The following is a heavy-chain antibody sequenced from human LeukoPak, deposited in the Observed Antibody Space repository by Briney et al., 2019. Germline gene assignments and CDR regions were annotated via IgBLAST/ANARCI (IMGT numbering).Heavy chain of an antibody. D-gene: IGHD3-22*01. CDR1: GASFTSHY. Sequence: PSETLSLTCSVSGASFTSHYWGWIRQPPGKGPEWIGHLYYSGSTTYNPSLESRVTMSVDTSRKQISLKLNSVAAAGTAVYYCARGRGSPYYVEAFDVWGQGTVVTVSS. CDR2: LYYSGST. V-gene: IGHV4-59*11. CDR3: ARGRGSPYYVEAFDV. J-gene: IGHJ3*01.